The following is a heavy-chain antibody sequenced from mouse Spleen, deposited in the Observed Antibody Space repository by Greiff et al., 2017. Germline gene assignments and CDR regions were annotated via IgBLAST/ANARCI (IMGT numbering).Heavy chain of an antibody. J-gene: IGHJ3*01. CDR3: ARSETLYRSLAY. Sequence: QVHVKQPGAELVKPGASVKLSCKASGYTFTSYWMHWVKQRPGQGLEWIGEINPSNGRTNYNEKFKSKATLTVDKSSSTAYMQLSSLTSEDSAVYYCARSETLYRSLAYWGQGTLVTVSA. V-gene: IGHV1S81*02. CDR2: INPSNGRT. CDR1: GYTFTSYW. D-gene: IGHD2-14*01.